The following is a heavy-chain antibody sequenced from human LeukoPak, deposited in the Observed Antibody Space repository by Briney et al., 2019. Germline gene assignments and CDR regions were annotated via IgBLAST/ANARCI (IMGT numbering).Heavy chain of an antibody. Sequence: PGGSLRLSCAASGFTFSSYEVNWVRQAPGKGLEWVSYISSSSSIIYYADSVKGRFTISRDNSKNTLYLQMNSLRVEDTAIYYCAKYSGDYFGDYWGQGNLVTVSS. V-gene: IGHV3-48*01. CDR2: ISSSSSII. CDR1: GFTFSSYE. CDR3: AKYSGDYFGDY. D-gene: IGHD1-26*01. J-gene: IGHJ4*02.